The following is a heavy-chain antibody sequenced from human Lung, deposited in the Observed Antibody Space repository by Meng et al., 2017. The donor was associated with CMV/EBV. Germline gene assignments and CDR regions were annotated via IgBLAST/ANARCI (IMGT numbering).Heavy chain of an antibody. CDR3: AKDDPVLHQ. V-gene: IGHV3-30*02. CDR2: IRYDESDK. J-gene: IGHJ4*02. CDR1: GLTFTSYG. Sequence: HVLLVGAGVVVGRSGVAVGLSWAASGLTFTSYGMHGASQAPGKGLEWVAFIRYDESDKYYGKSVKGRFTISRDTSRNTLVLQMNSLRPEDTGVYYCAKDDPVLHQWGQGTLVTVSS.